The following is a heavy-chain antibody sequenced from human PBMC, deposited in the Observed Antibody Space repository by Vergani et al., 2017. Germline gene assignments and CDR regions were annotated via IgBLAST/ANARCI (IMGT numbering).Heavy chain of an antibody. D-gene: IGHD2-2*01. CDR3: ARDRWYCRSTSCTGYYYYYMDV. V-gene: IGHV4-30-2*01. CDR1: GGSISSGGYS. J-gene: IGHJ6*03. Sequence: QLQLQESGSGLVKPSQTLSLTCAVSGGSISSGGYSWSWIRQPPGKGLEWIGYIYHSGSTYYNPSLKSRVTISVDRSKNQFSLKLSSVTAADTAVYYCARDRWYCRSTSCTGYYYYYMDVWGKGTTVTVSS. CDR2: IYHSGST.